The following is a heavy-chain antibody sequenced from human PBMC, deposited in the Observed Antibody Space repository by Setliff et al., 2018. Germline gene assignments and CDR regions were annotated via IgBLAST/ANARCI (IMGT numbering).Heavy chain of an antibody. CDR1: GMSFSEHY. D-gene: IGHD3-10*01. CDR3: ARAPGRNIRGDY. V-gene: IGHV4-34*01. J-gene: IGHJ4*02. CDR2: ISHTGST. Sequence: TLSLTCVVDGMSFSEHYWAWIRQSPGKGLEWIGEISHTGSTNYNPSVKSRVTISVDKSKNQFSLKLKSVTAADTAVYYCARAPGRNIRGDYWGQGALVTVSS.